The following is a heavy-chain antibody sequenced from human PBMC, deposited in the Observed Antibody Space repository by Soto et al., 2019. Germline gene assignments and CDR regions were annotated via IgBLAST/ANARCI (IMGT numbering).Heavy chain of an antibody. D-gene: IGHD6-13*01. J-gene: IGHJ6*02. CDR3: ASSGRDLGSSSPKGKNYYSYYGLDV. CDR2: IYYSGNT. V-gene: IGHV4-59*01. CDR1: GGSISSYY. Sequence: SETLSLTCSVSGGSISSYYLSWIRQPPGKGLEWIGYIYYSGNTNYNPSLKSRVTISVDTSKNQVSLKVYSVTAADTALYYCASSGRDLGSSSPKGKNYYSYYGLDVWGQGTTVTSP.